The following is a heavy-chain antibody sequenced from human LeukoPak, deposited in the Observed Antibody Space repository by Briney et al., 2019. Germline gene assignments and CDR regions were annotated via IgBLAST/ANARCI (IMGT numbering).Heavy chain of an antibody. Sequence: SETLSLTCTVSGGSISSSSYYWGWIRQPPGKGLEWIGSIYYSGSTYYNPSLKSRVTISVDTSKNQFSLKLSSVTAADTAVYYCARIRDGYNYPLSKKRDYYYYMDVWGKGTTVTVS. J-gene: IGHJ6*03. CDR1: GGSISSSSYY. V-gene: IGHV4-39*07. D-gene: IGHD5-24*01. CDR3: ARIRDGYNYPLSKKRDYYYYMDV. CDR2: IYYSGST.